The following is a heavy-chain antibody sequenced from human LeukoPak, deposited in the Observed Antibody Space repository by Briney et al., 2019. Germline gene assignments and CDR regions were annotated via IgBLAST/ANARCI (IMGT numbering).Heavy chain of an antibody. CDR3: ARMRAAMAYYYYGMDV. V-gene: IGHV4-34*01. CDR2: INHSGST. Sequence: PSETLSLTCAVYGGSFGGYYWSWIRQPPGKGLEWIGEINHSGSTNYNPSLKSRVTISVDTSKNQFSLKLSSVTAADTAVYYCARMRAAMAYYYYGMDVWGKGTTVTVSS. J-gene: IGHJ6*04. CDR1: GGSFGGYY. D-gene: IGHD5-18*01.